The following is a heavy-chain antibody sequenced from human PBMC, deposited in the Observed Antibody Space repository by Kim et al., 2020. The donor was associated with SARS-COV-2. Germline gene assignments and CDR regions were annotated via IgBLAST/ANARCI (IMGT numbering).Heavy chain of an antibody. CDR1: GFTFSNYV. Sequence: GGSLRLSCTGSGFTFSNYVMQWVRQPPGKGLEWVSYISTGGTTIYYSDSVKGRFTVSRDDANQLLFLQMNSLTEEDTAVYFCTREGIGGIAFDLWGQGTTVTVSS. CDR3: TREGIGGIAFDL. V-gene: IGHV3-48*02. J-gene: IGHJ3*01. D-gene: IGHD3-10*01. CDR2: ISTGGTTI.